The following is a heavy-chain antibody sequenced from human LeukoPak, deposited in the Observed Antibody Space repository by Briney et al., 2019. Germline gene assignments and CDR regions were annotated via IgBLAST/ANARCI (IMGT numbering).Heavy chain of an antibody. CDR3: TSIPSIAATGTKWGFEY. CDR2: IRSKANSYAT. J-gene: IGHJ4*02. Sequence: GRSLRLSCAASGFTFSGSAIHWVRQASGKGLEWVGRIRSKANSYATAYAASVEGRFTISRDDSKNTAYLQINSLKTEDTAVYYCTSIPSIAATGTKWGFEYWGQGTLVTVSS. V-gene: IGHV3-73*01. D-gene: IGHD6-13*01. CDR1: GFTFSGSA.